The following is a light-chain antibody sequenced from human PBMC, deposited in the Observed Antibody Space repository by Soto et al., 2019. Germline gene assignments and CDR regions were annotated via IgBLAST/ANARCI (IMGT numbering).Light chain of an antibody. J-gene: IGLJ2*01. CDR3: LSYTSSTTYVV. V-gene: IGLV2-14*01. CDR1: SSDIGAYNY. CDR2: EVY. Sequence: QSVLTQPASVSGSPGQSITISCTGTSSDIGAYNYVSWYQHHPGKVPKLMIYEVYNRPSGVSDRFSGSKSGITASLTISALQAEDEGDYYCLSYTSSTTYVVFGGGTKLTVL.